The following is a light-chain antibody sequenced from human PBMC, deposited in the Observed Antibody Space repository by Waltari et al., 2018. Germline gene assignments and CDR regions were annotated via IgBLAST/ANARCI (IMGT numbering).Light chain of an antibody. CDR1: ENVNNY. V-gene: IGKV1-39*01. Sequence: DIQMTQSPSSLSASVGDRIPIPCRASENVNNYLNWYQQKPGKAPKLLIYKASTLQSGVPSRFSGSGSGTDYTFTISSLQSEDVATYYCQHNYGTPPTFGGGTKVEIK. CDR2: KAS. J-gene: IGKJ4*01. CDR3: QHNYGTPPT.